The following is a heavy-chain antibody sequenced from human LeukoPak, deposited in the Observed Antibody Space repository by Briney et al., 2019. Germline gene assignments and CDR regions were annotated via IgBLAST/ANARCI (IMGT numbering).Heavy chain of an antibody. CDR2: ISWNSGSI. D-gene: IGHD6-19*01. Sequence: GRSLRLSCAASGFTFDDYAMHWVRQAPGKGLEWVSGISWNSGSIGYADSVKGRFTISRDNAKNSLYLQMNSLRAEDMALYYCAKGYSSGWYLGPADYWGRGTLVTVSS. CDR1: GFTFDDYA. J-gene: IGHJ4*02. V-gene: IGHV3-9*03. CDR3: AKGYSSGWYLGPADY.